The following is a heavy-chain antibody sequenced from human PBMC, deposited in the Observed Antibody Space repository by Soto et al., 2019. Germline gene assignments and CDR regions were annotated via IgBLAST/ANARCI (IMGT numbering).Heavy chain of an antibody. CDR1: GCSISSGGYY. J-gene: IGHJ5*02. CDR2: IYYSGST. D-gene: IGHD3-16*01. V-gene: IGHV4-31*03. CDR3: ARGSFGPTWFAP. Sequence: QVQLQESGPGLVKPSQTLSLTCTVSGCSISSGGYYWSWIRQHPGKGLEWIGYIYYSGSTYYNPSLKCRVTIPVGTSKIQFSLKPSSVTAADTAVYYCARGSFGPTWFAPWGQGTLVTVSS.